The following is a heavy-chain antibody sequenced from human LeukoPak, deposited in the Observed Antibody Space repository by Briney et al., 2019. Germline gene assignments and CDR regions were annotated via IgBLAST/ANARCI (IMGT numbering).Heavy chain of an antibody. CDR3: ARRRRLGIGGLGYFDY. J-gene: IGHJ4*02. Sequence: SETLSLTCTVSGYSISSGYYWGWIRQPPGKGLEWIGSIYHSGSTYYNPSLKSRVTISVDTSKNQFSLKLSSVTAADTAVYYCARRRRLGIGGLGYFDYWGQGTLVTVSS. V-gene: IGHV4-38-2*02. CDR1: GYSISSGYY. CDR2: IYHSGST. D-gene: IGHD7-27*01.